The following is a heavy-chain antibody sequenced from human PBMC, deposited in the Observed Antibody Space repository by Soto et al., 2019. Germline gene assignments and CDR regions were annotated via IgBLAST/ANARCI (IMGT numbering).Heavy chain of an antibody. CDR3: ARALGYSGYAGMDV. V-gene: IGHV1-18*01. CDR2: IRPDNGNT. Sequence: QVQLVQSGGEGKKPGASVKVSCKASGYTFTIYGINWVRQAPGQGLEWMGWIRPDNGNTNYAQKLQGRVTMTADTSTSTAYMELRSLRSDDTAVYYCARALGYSGYAGMDVWGQGTTVTVSS. CDR1: GYTFTIYG. D-gene: IGHD5-12*01. J-gene: IGHJ6*02.